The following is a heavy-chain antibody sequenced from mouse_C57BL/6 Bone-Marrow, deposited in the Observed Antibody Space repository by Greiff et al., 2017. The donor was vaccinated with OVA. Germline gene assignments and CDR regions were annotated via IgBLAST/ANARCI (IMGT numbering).Heavy chain of an antibody. J-gene: IGHJ4*01. V-gene: IGHV1-55*01. D-gene: IGHD1-1*01. CDR1: GYTFTSYW. Sequence: QVHVKQPGAELVKPGASVKMSCKASGYTFTSYWITWVKQRPGQGLEWIGDIYPGSGSTNYNEKFKSKATLTVDTSSSTAYMQLSSLTSEDSAVYYCAPLLRFYAMDYWGQGTSVTVSS. CDR2: IYPGSGST. CDR3: APLLRFYAMDY.